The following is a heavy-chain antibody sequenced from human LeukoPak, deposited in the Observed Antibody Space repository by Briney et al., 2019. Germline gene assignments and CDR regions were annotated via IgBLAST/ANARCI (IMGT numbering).Heavy chain of an antibody. CDR1: GYTFTSYG. CDR3: ARARVRSGGSWFRPIDY. CDR2: ISAYNGNT. Sequence: ASVTVSCKASGYTFTSYGISWVRQAPGQGLEWMGWISAYNGNTNYAQKLQGRVTMTTDTSTSTAYMELRSLRSDDTAVYYCARARVRSGGSWFRPIDYWGQGTLVTVTS. D-gene: IGHD2-15*01. V-gene: IGHV1-18*01. J-gene: IGHJ4*02.